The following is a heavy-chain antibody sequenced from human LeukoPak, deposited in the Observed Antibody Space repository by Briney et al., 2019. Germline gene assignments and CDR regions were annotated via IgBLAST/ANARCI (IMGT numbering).Heavy chain of an antibody. D-gene: IGHD1-1*01. Sequence: SETLSLTCTVSGGSISNYYWSWIRQPPGKGLEGSTYINYSGSTNYNPSLKSRVTMSVDTSKNHFSLTLSSVTAADTAVYYCARGYVPDYWGQGTLVTVSS. V-gene: IGHV4-59*12. CDR1: GGSISNYY. CDR3: ARGYVPDY. J-gene: IGHJ4*02. CDR2: INYSGST.